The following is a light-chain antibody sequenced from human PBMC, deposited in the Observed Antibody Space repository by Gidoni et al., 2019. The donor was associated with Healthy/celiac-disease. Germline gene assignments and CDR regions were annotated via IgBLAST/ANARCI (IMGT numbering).Light chain of an antibody. CDR1: QSVSSSY. Sequence: EIVLTQSPGTLSLSPGERATLSCRASQSVSSSYLAWYQQKPGQAPRLLIYGASSRATGIPDRFSGSGAGTDFTRTISRLEPEDVAVYYCQQYGSSPRTFXQXTKLEIK. J-gene: IGKJ2*01. CDR3: QQYGSSPRT. V-gene: IGKV3-20*01. CDR2: GAS.